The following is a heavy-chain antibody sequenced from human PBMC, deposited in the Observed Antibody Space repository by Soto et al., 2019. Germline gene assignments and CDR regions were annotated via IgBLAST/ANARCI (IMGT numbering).Heavy chain of an antibody. CDR1: GGTFSTYA. J-gene: IGHJ5*02. CDR3: ARQMVSSGWHYGNWFDP. Sequence: SVKVSCKVSGGTFSTYAISWVRQAPGQGLKWMGGIIPIFNAAKYAQKFQGRVTITADKSTSTAHMELSSLRSEDTAVYYCARQMVSSGWHYGNWFDPWGQGTPVTVSS. CDR2: IIPIFNAA. V-gene: IGHV1-69*06. D-gene: IGHD6-19*01.